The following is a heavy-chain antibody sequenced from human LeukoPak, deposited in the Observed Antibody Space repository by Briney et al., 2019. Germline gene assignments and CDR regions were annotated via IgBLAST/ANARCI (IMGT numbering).Heavy chain of an antibody. Sequence: SETLSLTCAVYGGSFSGYYWSWIRQPPGKGLEWIGEINDSGSTNYNPSLKSRVTISVDTSKNQFSLKLSSVTAADTAVYYCARGGDTAIDYWGQGTLVTVSS. CDR2: INDSGST. CDR3: ARGGDTAIDY. D-gene: IGHD5-18*01. J-gene: IGHJ4*02. CDR1: GGSFSGYY. V-gene: IGHV4-34*01.